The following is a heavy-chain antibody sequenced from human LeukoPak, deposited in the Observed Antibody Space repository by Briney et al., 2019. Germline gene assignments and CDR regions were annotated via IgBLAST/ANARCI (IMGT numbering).Heavy chain of an antibody. Sequence: SETPSLTCTVSGGSISSSSYYWGWIRQPPGKGLEWIGSIYYSGSTYYNPSLKSRVTISVDTSKNQFSLKLSSVTAADTAVYYCARVGDGEYTYYYDSSGPTTYYFDYWGQGTLVTVSS. V-gene: IGHV4-39*07. D-gene: IGHD3-22*01. CDR1: GGSISSSSYY. CDR2: IYYSGST. CDR3: ARVGDGEYTYYYDSSGPTTYYFDY. J-gene: IGHJ4*02.